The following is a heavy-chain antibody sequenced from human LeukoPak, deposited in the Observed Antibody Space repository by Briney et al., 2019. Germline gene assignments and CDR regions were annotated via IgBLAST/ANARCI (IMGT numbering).Heavy chain of an antibody. CDR3: ARAVGLRRGHYGGGWFDP. CDR2: MYDSGSA. Sequence: PSETLSLTCIVSGVSISSYYWTWFRHPPGKGLEWIGYMYDSGSANYNPSLKRRVTISVNTPKSQFSLKLSSVTAADTAVYYCARAVGLRRGHYGGGWFDPWGQGILVTVSS. J-gene: IGHJ5*02. V-gene: IGHV4-59*01. D-gene: IGHD3-3*01. CDR1: GVSISSYY.